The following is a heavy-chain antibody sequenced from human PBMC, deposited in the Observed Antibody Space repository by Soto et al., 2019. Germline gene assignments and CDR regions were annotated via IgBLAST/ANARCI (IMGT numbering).Heavy chain of an antibody. CDR2: VFYTGFT. D-gene: IGHD1-20*01. J-gene: IGHJ4*02. V-gene: IGHV4-39*01. CDR3: ATSQKGYNWNYFDH. CDR1: GASISGSYCY. Sequence: LSLTCAVSGASISGSYCYWAWLRQSPGKGPEWIGSVFYTGFTSYNPSLESRVSVSVDTSKSQFSLKLSAVTAADTAVYYCATSQKGYNWNYFDHWGQGALVTVSS.